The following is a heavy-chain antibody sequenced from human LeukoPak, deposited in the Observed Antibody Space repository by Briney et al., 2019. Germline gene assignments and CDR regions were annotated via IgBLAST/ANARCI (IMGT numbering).Heavy chain of an antibody. J-gene: IGHJ6*03. CDR3: ARDHRSGSYYNVGRGYYYYYYMDV. Sequence: PGGSLRLSCAASGFTFSSYWMSWVRQAPGKGLEWVANIKQDGSEKYYVDSVKGRFTISRDNAKNSLYLQMNSLGAEDTAVYYCARDHRSGSYYNVGRGYYYYYYMDVWGKGTTVTISS. CDR2: IKQDGSEK. V-gene: IGHV3-7*01. D-gene: IGHD3-10*01. CDR1: GFTFSSYW.